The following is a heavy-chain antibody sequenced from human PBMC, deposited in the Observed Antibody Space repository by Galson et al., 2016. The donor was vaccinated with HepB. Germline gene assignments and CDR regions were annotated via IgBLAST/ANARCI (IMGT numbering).Heavy chain of an antibody. Sequence: LSLTCSVSGDSISSGTYYWSWIRQPAGRGLEWIGRVYSSGSANYNPSLKSRATISVDTSKNQFSLRLSSVTAADTALYYCARDTYYFWDGFTSYAFDIWGQGRMVTVSS. CDR3: ARDTYYFWDGFTSYAFDI. CDR2: VYSSGSA. D-gene: IGHD3-3*01. J-gene: IGHJ3*02. CDR1: GDSISSGTYY. V-gene: IGHV4-61*02.